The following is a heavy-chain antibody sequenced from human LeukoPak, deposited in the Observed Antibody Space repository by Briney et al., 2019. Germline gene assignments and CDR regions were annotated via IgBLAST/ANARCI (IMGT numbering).Heavy chain of an antibody. CDR2: INPNSGGT. Sequence: AASVKVSCKASGYTFTGYYMYWVRQAPGQGLEWMGWINPNSGGTNYAQKFQGRVTMTRDTSISTAYMELSRLRSDDTAVYYCARSPCGSTSCYIGYYYYYYMDVWGKGTTVTVSS. D-gene: IGHD2-2*02. J-gene: IGHJ6*03. CDR3: ARSPCGSTSCYIGYYYYYYMDV. V-gene: IGHV1-2*02. CDR1: GYTFTGYY.